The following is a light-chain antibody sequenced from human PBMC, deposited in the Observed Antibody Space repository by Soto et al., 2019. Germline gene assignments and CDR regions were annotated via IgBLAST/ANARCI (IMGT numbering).Light chain of an antibody. CDR2: DAS. J-gene: IGKJ3*01. CDR3: QHRSSWPRT. CDR1: QSVGSS. V-gene: IGKV3-11*01. Sequence: IVLTQSPSTLSLSPGERATLSCRASQSVGSSLAWYQQKPGQAPKLLIYDASNRATGIPARFSGSGSGTDFTLTISSLEPEDFTVYYCQHRSSWPRTFGPGTKVDIK.